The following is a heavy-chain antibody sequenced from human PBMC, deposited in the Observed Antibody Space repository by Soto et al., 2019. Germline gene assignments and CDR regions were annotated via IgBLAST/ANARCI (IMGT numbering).Heavy chain of an antibody. CDR2: ISYDESDK. CDR1: GFTFRSYA. V-gene: IGHV3-30*03. CDR3: ARDLSVAGPDY. J-gene: IGHJ4*02. D-gene: IGHD6-19*01. Sequence: PGGSLRLSCAASGFTFRSYAMHWVRQAPGKGLEWVAVISYDESDKYYADSLKGRFTISRDNSKNTLYLQMNSLRGEDTAVHYCARDLSVAGPDYWGQGTLVTVSS.